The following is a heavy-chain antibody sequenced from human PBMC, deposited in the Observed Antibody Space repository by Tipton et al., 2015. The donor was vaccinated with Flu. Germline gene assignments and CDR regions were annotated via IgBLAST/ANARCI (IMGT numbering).Heavy chain of an antibody. V-gene: IGHV4-59*13. J-gene: IGHJ6*02. CDR3: ARLRAPYYYYAMDV. CDR1: GDSIRAYY. CDR2: IYDSGTT. Sequence: TLSLTCTVSGDSIRAYYWSWIRQSPGKGLEWIGYIYDSGTTNYNPSLRSRVTVSVNTSKNQFSLKLSSVTAADTAVYYCARLRAPYYYYAMDVWGQGTTVTVSS.